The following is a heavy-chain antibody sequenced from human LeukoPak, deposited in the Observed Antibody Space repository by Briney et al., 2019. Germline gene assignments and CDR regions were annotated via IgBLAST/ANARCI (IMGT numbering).Heavy chain of an antibody. V-gene: IGHV1-2*02. Sequence: ASVKVSCKASGYTFTGYYMHWVRQAPGQGLGWMGWINPNSGGTNYAQKFQGRVTMTRDTSISTAYMELSRLRSDDTAVYYCAGSGDGYNWGAFDIWGQGTMVTVSS. D-gene: IGHD5-24*01. CDR2: INPNSGGT. CDR1: GYTFTGYY. J-gene: IGHJ3*02. CDR3: AGSGDGYNWGAFDI.